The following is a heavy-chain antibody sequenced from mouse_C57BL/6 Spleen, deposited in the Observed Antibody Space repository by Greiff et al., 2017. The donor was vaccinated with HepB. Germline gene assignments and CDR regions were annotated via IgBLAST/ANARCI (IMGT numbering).Heavy chain of an antibody. Sequence: QVQLQQPGAELVKPGASVKLSCKASGYTFTSYWMQWVKQRPGQGLEWIGEIDPSDSYTNYNQKFKGKATLTVDTSSSTAYMQLSSLTSEDSAVYYCARGGNYYGSFYWGQGTTLTVSS. CDR1: GYTFTSYW. J-gene: IGHJ2*01. D-gene: IGHD1-1*01. V-gene: IGHV1-50*01. CDR2: IDPSDSYT. CDR3: ARGGNYYGSFY.